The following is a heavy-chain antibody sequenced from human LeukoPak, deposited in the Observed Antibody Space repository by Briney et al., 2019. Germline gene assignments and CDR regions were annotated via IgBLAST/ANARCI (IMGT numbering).Heavy chain of an antibody. CDR3: AKDKSTNPYYFDY. Sequence: GGSLRLSCAASGLTFDDYAMHWVRQAPGKGLEWVSGISWNSGSIGYADSVKGRFTISRDNAKNSLYLQMNSLRAEDMALYYCAKDKSTNPYYFDYWGQGTLVTVSS. V-gene: IGHV3-9*03. D-gene: IGHD2-2*01. CDR2: ISWNSGSI. J-gene: IGHJ4*02. CDR1: GLTFDDYA.